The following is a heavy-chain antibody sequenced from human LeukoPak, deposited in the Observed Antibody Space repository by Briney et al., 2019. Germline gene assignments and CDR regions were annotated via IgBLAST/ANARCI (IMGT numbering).Heavy chain of an antibody. D-gene: IGHD3-16*02. V-gene: IGHV3-21*04. J-gene: IGHJ4*02. CDR1: GFTFSSYS. CDR2: ISSSSSYI. CDR3: ARGHDYVWGSYRPSILFDY. Sequence: PGGSLRLSCAASGFTFSSYSMNWVRQAPGKGLEWVSSISSSSSYIYYADSVKGRFTISRDNAKNSLYLQMNSLRAEDTAVYYCARGHDYVWGSYRPSILFDYWGQGTLVTVSS.